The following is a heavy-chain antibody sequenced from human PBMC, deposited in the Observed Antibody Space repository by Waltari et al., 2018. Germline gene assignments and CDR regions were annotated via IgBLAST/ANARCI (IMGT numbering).Heavy chain of an antibody. CDR3: ARRSCNGECYAPYIY. D-gene: IGHD2-8*01. J-gene: IGHJ4*02. Sequence: QVQLVQSGAEVTKPGASVKVSCKASGYTFTAYHIPWVRQAPGQGLEWMGWINPKSGATYYAQTFQGWVTMTRDTSTSTVFMELSSLKSDDTAVYYCARRSCNGECYAPYIYWGQGTLVTVSS. CDR2: INPKSGAT. CDR1: GYTFTAYH. V-gene: IGHV1-2*04.